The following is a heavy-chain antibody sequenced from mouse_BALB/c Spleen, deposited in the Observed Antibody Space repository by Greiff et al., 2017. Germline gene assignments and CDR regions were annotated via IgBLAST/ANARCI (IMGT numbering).Heavy chain of an antibody. Sequence: EVKLMESGAELVRSGASVKLSCTASGFNIKDYYMHWVKQRPEQGLEWIGWIDPENGDTEYAPKFQGKATMTADTSSNTAYLQLSSLTSEDTAVYYCNAPTVVATDYAMDYWGQGTSVTVSS. V-gene: IGHV14-4*02. J-gene: IGHJ4*01. CDR1: GFNIKDYY. CDR3: NAPTVVATDYAMDY. D-gene: IGHD1-1*01. CDR2: IDPENGDT.